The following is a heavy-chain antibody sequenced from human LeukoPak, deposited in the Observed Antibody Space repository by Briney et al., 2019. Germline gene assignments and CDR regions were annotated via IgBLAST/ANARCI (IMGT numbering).Heavy chain of an antibody. Sequence: GGSLRLSCAASGFTFSSYWMSWGRQAPGKGLEWAANIKQDGSEKYYVDSVKGRFTISRANAKNSLYLQMNSLRAEDTAVYYCAKDKSSLYYYYMDVWGKGTTVTVSS. CDR2: IKQDGSEK. J-gene: IGHJ6*03. V-gene: IGHV3-7*04. CDR1: GFTFSSYW. D-gene: IGHD6-19*01. CDR3: AKDKSSLYYYYMDV.